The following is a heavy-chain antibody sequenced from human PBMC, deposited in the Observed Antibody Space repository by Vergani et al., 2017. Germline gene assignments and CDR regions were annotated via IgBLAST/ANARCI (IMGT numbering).Heavy chain of an antibody. V-gene: IGHV1-69*01. CDR3: ARKRIQLRLSPSSTLRY. Sequence: QVQLVQSGAEVKKPGSSVKVPCKASGGPFSSYAISWVRQAPGQGLEWMGGIIPIFGTANYAQKFQGRVTITADESTSTAYMELSSLRSEDTAVYYCARKRIQLRLSPSSTLRYWGQRNPGHRLL. D-gene: IGHD5-18*01. J-gene: IGHJ4*01. CDR2: IIPIFGTA. CDR1: GGPFSSYA.